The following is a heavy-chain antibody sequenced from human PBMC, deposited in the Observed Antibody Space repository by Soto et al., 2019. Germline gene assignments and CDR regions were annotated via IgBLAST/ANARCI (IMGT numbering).Heavy chain of an antibody. CDR3: ATVQTLAPYNWNYVRRTSFDP. Sequence: ASVKVSCKVSGYTLTELSMHWVRQAPGKGLEWMGGFDPEDGETIYAQKFQGRVTMTEDTSTDTAYMELSSLRSEDTAVYYCATVQTLAPYNWNYVRRTSFDPWGQGTLVTVSS. D-gene: IGHD1-7*01. CDR1: GYTLTELS. V-gene: IGHV1-24*01. J-gene: IGHJ5*02. CDR2: FDPEDGET.